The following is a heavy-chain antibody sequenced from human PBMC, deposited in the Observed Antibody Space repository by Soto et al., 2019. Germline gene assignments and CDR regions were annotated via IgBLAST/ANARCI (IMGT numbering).Heavy chain of an antibody. CDR3: AKKSEIAVPRYYFDL. CDR1: GFTFGSYA. V-gene: IGHV3-23*01. D-gene: IGHD2-21*01. CDR2: MNGGGGST. J-gene: IGHJ4*02. Sequence: ASLRLSCAASGFTFGSYAMSWVRQAPGKGLGWVSSMNGGGGSTYYAESVQGRFTISRDNSKNTLYLQMNSLRVEDTAVYYCAKKSEIAVPRYYFDLWGQGTLVTVSS.